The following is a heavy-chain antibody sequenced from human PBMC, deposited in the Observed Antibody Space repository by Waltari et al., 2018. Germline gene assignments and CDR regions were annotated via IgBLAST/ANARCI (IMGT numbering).Heavy chain of an antibody. J-gene: IGHJ5*02. CDR1: GGSFSGYY. CDR3: ARYLQGYCSSTSCYNRWFDP. CDR2: INHSGST. Sequence: QVQLQQWGAGLLKPSETLSLTCAVYGGSFSGYYWSWIRQPPGTGLEWIGEINHSGSTNYNPSLKSRVTISVDTSKNQFSLKLSSVTAADTAVYYCARYLQGYCSSTSCYNRWFDPWGQGTLVTVSS. V-gene: IGHV4-34*01. D-gene: IGHD2-2*02.